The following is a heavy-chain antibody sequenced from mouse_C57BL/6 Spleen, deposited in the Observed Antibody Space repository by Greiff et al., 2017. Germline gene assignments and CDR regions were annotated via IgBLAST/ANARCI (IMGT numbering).Heavy chain of an antibody. CDR3: ARHYYGVYYFDY. D-gene: IGHD1-1*01. Sequence: VQLQQPGAELVKPGASVKLSCKASGYTFTSYWMHWVKQRPGQGLVWIGMIHPNSGSTNYNEKFKSKATLTVDKSSSTAYMHLSSLTSEDSAVYYCARHYYGVYYFDYWGQGTALTVSS. CDR1: GYTFTSYW. CDR2: IHPNSGST. J-gene: IGHJ2*01. V-gene: IGHV1-64*01.